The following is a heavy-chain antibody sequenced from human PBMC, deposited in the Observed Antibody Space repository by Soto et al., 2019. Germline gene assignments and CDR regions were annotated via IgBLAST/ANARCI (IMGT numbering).Heavy chain of an antibody. Sequence: QVQLQESGPGLVKPSETLSLTCTVSGGSISSYYWSWIRQPPGKGLEWIGYIYYSGSTNYNPSLKSRVTISVDTSKNQFSLKLSSVTAADPAVYYCARGGGDIVVVVAATRAVFDYWGQGTLVTVSS. V-gene: IGHV4-59*01. CDR2: IYYSGST. J-gene: IGHJ4*02. D-gene: IGHD2-15*01. CDR1: GGSISSYY. CDR3: ARGGGDIVVVVAATRAVFDY.